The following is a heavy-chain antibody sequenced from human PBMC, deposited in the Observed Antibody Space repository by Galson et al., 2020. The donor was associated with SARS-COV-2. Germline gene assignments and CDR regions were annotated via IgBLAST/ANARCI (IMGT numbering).Heavy chain of an antibody. J-gene: IGHJ3*02. V-gene: IGHV4-31*03. CDR1: GGSISSGGYY. CDR3: ARDQSNYNILTGYYSTDAFDI. Sequence: ASETLSLTCTVSGGSISSGGYYWSWILQHPGKGLEWIGYIYYSGSTYYNPSLKSRVTISVDTSKNQFSLKLSSVTAADTAVYYCARDQSNYNILTGYYSTDAFDIWGQGTMVTVSS. D-gene: IGHD3-9*01. CDR2: IYYSGST.